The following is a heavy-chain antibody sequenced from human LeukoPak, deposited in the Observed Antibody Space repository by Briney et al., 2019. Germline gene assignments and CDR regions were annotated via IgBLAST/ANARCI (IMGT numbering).Heavy chain of an antibody. V-gene: IGHV4-34*01. Sequence: TASETLSLTCTVSGDSISNGVKYWSWIRQPPGKGLEWIGEINHSGSTNYNPSLKSRVTISVDTSKNQFSLKLSSVTAADTAVYYCARGDEHDYSIFGPFFDYWGQGTLVTVSS. CDR2: INHSGST. CDR1: GDSISNGVKY. CDR3: ARGDEHDYSIFGPFFDY. J-gene: IGHJ4*02. D-gene: IGHD4-11*01.